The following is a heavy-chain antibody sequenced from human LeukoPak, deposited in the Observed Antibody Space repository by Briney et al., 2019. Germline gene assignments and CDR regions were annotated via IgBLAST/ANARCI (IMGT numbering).Heavy chain of an antibody. CDR2: ISSSSSYI. CDR3: ARDFSGVAGFDY. D-gene: IGHD6-19*01. Sequence: GGSLRLSCAASGFTFSSYSMNWVRQAPGKGLEWVSSISSSSSYIYYADSVKGRFTISRDNAKNSLYLQMNSLRAEDTAEYYCARDFSGVAGFDYWGQGTLVTVSS. V-gene: IGHV3-21*01. CDR1: GFTFSSYS. J-gene: IGHJ4*02.